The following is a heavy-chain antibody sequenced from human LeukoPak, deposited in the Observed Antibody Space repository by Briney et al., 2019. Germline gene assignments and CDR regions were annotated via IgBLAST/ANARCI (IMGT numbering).Heavy chain of an antibody. CDR3: ARPWGYRSSSFDY. D-gene: IGHD6-6*01. J-gene: IGHJ4*02. V-gene: IGHV4-39*01. CDR2: IDNRGST. Sequence: SETLSLTCTVSGASIRSSTYTWGWIRQPPGKGLEWIATIDNRGSTYYNSSLESRVTIFADTSRNQLSLRLRSVTAADTAVYYCARPWGYRSSSFDYWGQGTLVTVSS. CDR1: GASIRSSTYT.